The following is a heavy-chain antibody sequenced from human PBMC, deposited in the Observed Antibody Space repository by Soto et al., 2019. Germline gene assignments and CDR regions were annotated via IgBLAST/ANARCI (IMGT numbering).Heavy chain of an antibody. D-gene: IGHD6-19*01. J-gene: IGHJ6*02. V-gene: IGHV4-31*03. CDR2: IYYSGST. CDR1: GGSISSGGYY. Sequence: QVQLQESGPGLVKPSQTLSLTCTVSGGSISSGGYYWSWIRQHPGKGLEWIGYIYYSGSTYYNPSLKSRVTISVDTSKNQFSLKLSSVTAADTAVYYCARDLGSSGWYRPPRSGMDVWGQGTTVTVSS. CDR3: ARDLGSSGWYRPPRSGMDV.